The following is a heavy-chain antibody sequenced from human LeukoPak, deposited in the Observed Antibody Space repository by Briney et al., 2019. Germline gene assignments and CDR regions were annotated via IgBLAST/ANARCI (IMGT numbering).Heavy chain of an antibody. CDR1: GGSISSSSYY. D-gene: IGHD6-13*01. Sequence: KPSETLSLTCTVSGGSISSSSYYWGWIRQPPGKGLEWIGSIYYSGSTYYNPSLKSRVTISVDTSKNQFSLKLSSVTAADTAVYYCASSFGQQLVLNWFDPWGQGTLVTVSS. CDR3: ASSFGQQLVLNWFDP. J-gene: IGHJ5*02. CDR2: IYYSGST. V-gene: IGHV4-39*01.